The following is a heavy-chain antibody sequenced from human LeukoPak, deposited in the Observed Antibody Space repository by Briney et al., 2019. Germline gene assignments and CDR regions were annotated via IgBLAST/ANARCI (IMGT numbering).Heavy chain of an antibody. CDR1: GGSISSGSYY. CDR3: ARRGDV. CDR2: VYSSGST. J-gene: IGHJ4*02. D-gene: IGHD2-21*01. Sequence: SETLSLTCTVSGGSISSGSYYWSWIRQPAGKGLEWIGRVYSSGSTDYNPSLKSRLSISVDTSKNQFSLKLTSVTAADTAVYYCARRGDVWGQGTLVTVSS. V-gene: IGHV4-61*02.